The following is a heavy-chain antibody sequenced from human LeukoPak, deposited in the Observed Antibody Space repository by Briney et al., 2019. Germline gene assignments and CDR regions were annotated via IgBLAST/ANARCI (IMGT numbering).Heavy chain of an antibody. CDR1: GFTFVDYA. Sequence: GGSLRLSCAASGFTFVDYAMHWVRQAPGKGLEWVSGISWNSGSIGYADSVKGRFTISRDNAKNSLYLRMNSLRAEDMALYYCARESTGFDYWGQGTLVTVSS. V-gene: IGHV3-9*03. CDR2: ISWNSGSI. J-gene: IGHJ4*02. CDR3: ARESTGFDY. D-gene: IGHD3-10*01.